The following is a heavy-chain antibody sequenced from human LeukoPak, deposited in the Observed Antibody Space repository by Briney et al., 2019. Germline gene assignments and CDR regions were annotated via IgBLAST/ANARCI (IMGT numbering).Heavy chain of an antibody. CDR2: ISSDGSST. CDR3: ARGGYYDSSGYYYPPYFDY. Sequence: SGGSLRLSCAASGFTFSSYWMHWVRQAPGKGLVWVSRISSDGSSTSYADSVKGRFTISRDNAKNTLYLQMNSLRAEDTAVYYCARGGYYDSSGYYYPPYFDYWGQGTLVTVSS. V-gene: IGHV3-74*01. CDR1: GFTFSSYW. J-gene: IGHJ4*02. D-gene: IGHD3-22*01.